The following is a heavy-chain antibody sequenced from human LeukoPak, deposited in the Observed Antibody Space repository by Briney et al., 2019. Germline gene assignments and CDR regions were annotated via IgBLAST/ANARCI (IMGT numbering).Heavy chain of an antibody. CDR3: AMRNGSGSLYFDY. CDR1: GYTFTSYD. Sequence: ASVKVSCKASGYTFTSYDINWVRQAPGQGLEWMGWMNPNSANTGYAQKFQGRVSMTRNTSINTAYMELSSLRSEDTAVYYCAMRNGSGSLYFDYWGQGTLVTVSS. V-gene: IGHV1-8*01. J-gene: IGHJ4*02. CDR2: MNPNSANT. D-gene: IGHD3-10*01.